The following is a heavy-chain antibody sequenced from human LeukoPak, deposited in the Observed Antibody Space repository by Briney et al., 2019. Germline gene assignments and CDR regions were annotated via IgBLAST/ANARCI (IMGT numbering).Heavy chain of an antibody. CDR3: ARAYDFWSGYPYNWFDP. Sequence: PSETLSLTCTVSGGSISSYYWSWIRQPPGKGLEWIGYIYYSGSTNYNPSLKSRVTISVDTSKNQFSLKLSSVTAADTAVYYCARAYDFWSGYPYNWFDPWGQGTLVTVPS. D-gene: IGHD3-3*01. V-gene: IGHV4-59*01. J-gene: IGHJ5*02. CDR1: GGSISSYY. CDR2: IYYSGST.